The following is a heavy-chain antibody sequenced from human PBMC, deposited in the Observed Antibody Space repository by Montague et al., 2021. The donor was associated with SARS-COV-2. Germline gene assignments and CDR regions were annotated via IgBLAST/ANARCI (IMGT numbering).Heavy chain of an antibody. J-gene: IGHJ6*02. CDR2: IYYSGSV. Sequence: SETLSLTCTVSGYSISSGYYWGWIRQPPGKGLGWMGNIYYSGSVKYNPSLRRRLTMSVDTSKNQSSLNLSSVTAAATALYFCAGDAVGGLDVWGQGTMVTVSS. CDR1: GYSISSGYY. V-gene: IGHV4-38-2*02. D-gene: IGHD6-19*01. CDR3: AGDAVGGLDV.